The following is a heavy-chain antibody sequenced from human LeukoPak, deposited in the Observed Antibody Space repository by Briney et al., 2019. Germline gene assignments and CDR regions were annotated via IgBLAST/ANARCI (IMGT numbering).Heavy chain of an antibody. Sequence: GSLRLSCAASGFTFSSYGMHWVRQAPGKGLEWVAFIRYDGSNKYYADSVKGRFTISRDNSKNTLYLQMNSLRAGDTAVYYCAKVYCSSTSCPDGWGQGTLVTVSS. V-gene: IGHV3-30*02. CDR3: AKVYCSSTSCPDG. D-gene: IGHD2-2*01. J-gene: IGHJ4*02. CDR2: IRYDGSNK. CDR1: GFTFSSYG.